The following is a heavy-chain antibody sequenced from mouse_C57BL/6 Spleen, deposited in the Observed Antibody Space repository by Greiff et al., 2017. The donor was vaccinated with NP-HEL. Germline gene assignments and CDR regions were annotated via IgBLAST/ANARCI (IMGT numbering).Heavy chain of an antibody. V-gene: IGHV2-4*01. CDR2: IWSGGST. D-gene: IGHD1-1*01. J-gene: IGHJ1*03. Sequence: VQLKESGPGLVQPSQSLSITCTVSGFSLTSYGVHWVRQPPGKGLEWLGVIWSGGSTDYNAAFISRLSISKDNSKSQVFFKMNSLQADDTAIYYCAKRGDYGGSRGYFDVWGTGTTVTVSS. CDR3: AKRGDYGGSRGYFDV. CDR1: GFSLTSYG.